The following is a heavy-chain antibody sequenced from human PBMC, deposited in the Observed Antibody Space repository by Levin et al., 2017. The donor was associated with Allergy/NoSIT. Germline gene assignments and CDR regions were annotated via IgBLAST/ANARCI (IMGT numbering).Heavy chain of an antibody. V-gene: IGHV5-10-1*01. CDR2: IDPSDSYT. Sequence: GGSLRLSCKGSGYSFTSYWISWVRQMPGKGLEWMGRIDPSDSYTNYSPSFQGHVTISADKSISTAYLQWSSLKASDTAMYYCARQNMGIAVAGTKNDAFDIWGQGTMVTVSS. CDR3: ARQNMGIAVAGTKNDAFDI. D-gene: IGHD6-19*01. CDR1: GYSFTSYW. J-gene: IGHJ3*02.